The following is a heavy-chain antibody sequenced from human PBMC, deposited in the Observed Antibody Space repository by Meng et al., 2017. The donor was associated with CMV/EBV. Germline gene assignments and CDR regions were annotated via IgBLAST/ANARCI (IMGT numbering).Heavy chain of an antibody. Sequence: GGSLRLSCAAPGFTFSSYSMNWVRQAPGKGLEWVSSISSSSSYIYYADSVKGRFTISRDNAKNSLYLQMNSLRAEDTAVYYCASRYDFWSGYYYYGMDVWGQETTVTVSS. V-gene: IGHV3-21*01. CDR2: ISSSSSYI. CDR1: GFTFSSYS. D-gene: IGHD3-3*01. CDR3: ASRYDFWSGYYYYGMDV. J-gene: IGHJ6*02.